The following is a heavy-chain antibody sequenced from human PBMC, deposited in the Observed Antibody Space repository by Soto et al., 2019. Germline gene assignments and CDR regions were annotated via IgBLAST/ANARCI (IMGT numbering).Heavy chain of an antibody. J-gene: IGHJ3*02. CDR2: ISAYNGNT. Sequence: ASVKVSCKASGYTYTSYGISWVRKNPGQGLEWMGWISAYNGNTNYAQKLQGRVTMTTDTSTSTAYMELRSLRSDDTAVYHCARVGGIAAAGDAFDIWGQGTMVTVSS. CDR3: ARVGGIAAAGDAFDI. V-gene: IGHV1-18*01. CDR1: GYTYTSYG. D-gene: IGHD6-13*01.